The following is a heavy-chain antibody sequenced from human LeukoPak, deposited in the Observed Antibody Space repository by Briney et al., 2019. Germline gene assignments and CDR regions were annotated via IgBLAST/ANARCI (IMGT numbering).Heavy chain of an antibody. D-gene: IGHD3-22*01. Sequence: GGSLRLSCAASGFTFSSYAMSWVRQAPGKGLEWVSAISGSGGSTYYADSVKGRFTISRDNSKNTLYLQMNSLRAEDTAVYYCAKENYDSSGYYSLYYYYGMDVWGQGTTVTVSS. V-gene: IGHV3-23*01. CDR1: GFTFSSYA. J-gene: IGHJ6*02. CDR2: ISGSGGST. CDR3: AKENYDSSGYYSLYYYYGMDV.